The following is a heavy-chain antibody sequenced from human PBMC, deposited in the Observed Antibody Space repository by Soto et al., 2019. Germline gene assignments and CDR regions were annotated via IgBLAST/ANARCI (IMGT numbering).Heavy chain of an antibody. Sequence: SETLSLTCAVSGGSISSGGYSWSWIRQPPGKGLEWIGYIYHSGSTYYNPSLKSRVTISVDRSKNQFSLKLSSVTAADTAVYYCARHPSGISPSFDYWGQGTLVTVSS. V-gene: IGHV4-30-2*01. J-gene: IGHJ4*02. CDR1: GGSISSGGYS. D-gene: IGHD1-20*01. CDR3: ARHPSGISPSFDY. CDR2: IYHSGST.